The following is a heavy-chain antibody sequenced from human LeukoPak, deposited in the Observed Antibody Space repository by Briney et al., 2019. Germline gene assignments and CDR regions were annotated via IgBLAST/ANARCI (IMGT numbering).Heavy chain of an antibody. Sequence: PGGSLRLSCAASGFTFSSYSMNWVRQAPGKGLEWVSYISSSSSTIYYADSVKGRFTISRDNSKNTLHLQMNSLRAEDTALYYCARGTGMVRGVIITTEFDYWGQGTLVTVSS. V-gene: IGHV3-48*01. J-gene: IGHJ4*02. D-gene: IGHD3-10*01. CDR2: ISSSSSTI. CDR3: ARGTGMVRGVIITTEFDY. CDR1: GFTFSSYS.